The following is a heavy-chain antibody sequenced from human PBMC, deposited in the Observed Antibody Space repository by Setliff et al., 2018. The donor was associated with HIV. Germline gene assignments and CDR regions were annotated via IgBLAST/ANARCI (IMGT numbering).Heavy chain of an antibody. Sequence: ASVKVSCKTPGSNFNDFGISWTRQAPGQGLEWIGWINTNSGSPTYAQAFTERFVFSVDTSVTTAYLQISSLKAEDTAIYYCARALYGDYGGDVNWMDPWGQGTLVTVS. J-gene: IGHJ5*02. CDR2: INTNSGSP. CDR1: GSNFNDFG. D-gene: IGHD4-17*01. V-gene: IGHV7-4-1*02. CDR3: ARALYGDYGGDVNWMDP.